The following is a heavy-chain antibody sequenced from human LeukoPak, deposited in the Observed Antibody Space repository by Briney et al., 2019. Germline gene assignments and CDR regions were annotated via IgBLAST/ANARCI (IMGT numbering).Heavy chain of an antibody. CDR2: IYHSGST. J-gene: IGHJ4*02. CDR1: GYSISSGYY. Sequence: SETLSLTCAVSGYSISSGYYWGWIRQPPGKGLEWIGSIYHSGSTYYNPSLKSRVTISVDTSKNQFPLKLSSVTAADTAVYYCARVWNYWGQGTLVTVSS. V-gene: IGHV4-38-2*01. D-gene: IGHD2-8*01. CDR3: ARVWNY.